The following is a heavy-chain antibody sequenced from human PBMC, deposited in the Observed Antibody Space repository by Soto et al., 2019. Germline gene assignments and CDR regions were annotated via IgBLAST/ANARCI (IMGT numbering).Heavy chain of an antibody. CDR2: IYYSGST. V-gene: IGHV4-61*08. J-gene: IGHJ4*02. CDR1: GGSISSGGYS. D-gene: IGHD3-10*01. CDR3: ARRRGFNYGSGSYYHQPFDY. Sequence: SETLSLTCAVSGGSISSGGYSWSWIRQPPGKGLEWIGYIYYSGSTNYNPSLKSRVTISVDTSKNQFSLKLSSVTAADTAVYYCARRRGFNYGSGSYYHQPFDYWGQGTLVTVSS.